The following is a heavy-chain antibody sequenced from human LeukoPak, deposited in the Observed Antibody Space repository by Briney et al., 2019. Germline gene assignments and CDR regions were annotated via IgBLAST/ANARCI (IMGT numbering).Heavy chain of an antibody. D-gene: IGHD1-1*01. V-gene: IGHV3-7*01. J-gene: IGHJ4*02. CDR2: MDPTGSQK. Sequence: GGSLSLSCADSQFTFNGSWMNWVRQAPGKGLEWVANMDPTGSQKRYVGSVKGRFTISKDNPGASLYLDMHSLRAEDTAIYYCAIWTSGNYWGQGTLVTVSS. CDR3: AIWTSGNY. CDR1: QFTFNGSW.